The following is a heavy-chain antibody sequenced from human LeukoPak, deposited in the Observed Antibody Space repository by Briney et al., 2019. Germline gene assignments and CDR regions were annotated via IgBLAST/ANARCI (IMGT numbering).Heavy chain of an antibody. CDR2: INGDGSSS. J-gene: IGHJ6*02. CDR1: GFTFSTYW. V-gene: IGHV3-74*01. Sequence: GSLRLSCAASGFTFSTYWMHWVRQAPGKGLVWVSRINGDGSSSTYADSVKGRFTISRDNAKNTLYLQMNSLRTGDTAVYYCTRNPGMDVWGQGTTVTVSS. CDR3: TRNPGMDV.